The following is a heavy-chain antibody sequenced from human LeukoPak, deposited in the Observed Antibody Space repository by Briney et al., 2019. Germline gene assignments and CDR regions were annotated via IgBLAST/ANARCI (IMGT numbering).Heavy chain of an antibody. V-gene: IGHV3-23*01. CDR1: GFTFSSYA. CDR3: AKDYWAAAGLDY. J-gene: IGHJ4*02. CDR2: IRGSGGST. Sequence: GGSLRLSCAASGFTFSSYAMSWVRQAPGKGLEWVSAIRGSGGSTYYANSVKGRFTISRDNSKNTLYLQMNSLRAEDTAVYYCAKDYWAAAGLDYWGQGTLVTVSS. D-gene: IGHD6-13*01.